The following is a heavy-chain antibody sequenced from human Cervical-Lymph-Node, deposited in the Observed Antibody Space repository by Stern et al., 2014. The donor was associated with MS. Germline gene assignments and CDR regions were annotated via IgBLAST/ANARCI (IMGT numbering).Heavy chain of an antibody. CDR1: GYTFTYYA. J-gene: IGHJ4*02. CDR3: ARFYDRSGYYFDY. CDR2: ITTDTGNP. D-gene: IGHD3-22*01. Sequence: VQLVESGSELKKPGASVKVSCKASGYTFTYYAMNWVRQAPGQGLEWMGWITTDTGNPTYAQGFTGRFVFSLDTSVSTAYLQISSLRAEDTAVYYCARFYDRSGYYFDYWGQGTLVTVSS. V-gene: IGHV7-4-1*02.